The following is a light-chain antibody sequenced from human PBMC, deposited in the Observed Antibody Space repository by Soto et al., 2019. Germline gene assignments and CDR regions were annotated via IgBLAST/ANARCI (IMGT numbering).Light chain of an antibody. J-gene: IGLJ3*02. V-gene: IGLV1-47*01. Sequence: QSVLTQPPSASGTPGQRVTISCSGSSSNIGSNYVYWYQQLPGPAPKLLIYRNNQRPSGVPDRFSGSTSGTSGSLAISGMRSEDEADYYCAAWDDSLSAPWVFGGGTKLTVL. CDR3: AAWDDSLSAPWV. CDR2: RNN. CDR1: SSNIGSNY.